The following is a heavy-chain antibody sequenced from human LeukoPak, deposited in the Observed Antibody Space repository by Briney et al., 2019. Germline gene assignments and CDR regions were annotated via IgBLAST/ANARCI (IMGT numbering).Heavy chain of an antibody. CDR2: IIPILGIA. CDR1: GGTFSSYA. V-gene: IGHV1-69*04. J-gene: IGHJ4*02. CDR3: ARERTTGTTPLDY. Sequence: ASVKVSCKASGGTFSSYAISWVRQAPGQGLEWMGRIIPILGIASYAQKFQGRVTITADKSTSTAYMELSSLRSEDTAVYYCARERTTGTTPLDYWGQGTLVTVSS. D-gene: IGHD1-1*01.